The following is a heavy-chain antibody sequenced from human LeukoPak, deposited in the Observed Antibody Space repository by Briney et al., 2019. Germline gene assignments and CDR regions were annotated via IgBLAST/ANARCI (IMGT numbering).Heavy chain of an antibody. D-gene: IGHD3-22*01. J-gene: IGHJ4*02. CDR3: AKDVTDMIVVVTHDY. CDR2: ISGSGGST. Sequence: GGFLRLSCAASGFTFSSYAMSWVRQAPGKGLEWVSAISGSGGSTYYADSVKGRFTISRDNSKNTLYLQMNSLRAEDTAVYYCAKDVTDMIVVVTHDYWGQGTLVTVSS. V-gene: IGHV3-23*01. CDR1: GFTFSSYA.